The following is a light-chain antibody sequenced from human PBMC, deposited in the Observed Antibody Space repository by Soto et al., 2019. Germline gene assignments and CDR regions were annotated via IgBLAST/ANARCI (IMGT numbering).Light chain of an antibody. CDR1: HDITSY. CDR2: AAS. V-gene: IGKV1-33*01. J-gene: IGKJ3*01. CDR3: QKCDYLPI. Sequence: DIQMTQSPSSLSASVGDRVTITCQASHDITSYLNWYQHKPGKAPKLLIYAASILEAGVPSRFSGSGSGTDFTFTISSLQPDDVATYYCQKCDYLPIFGPGTTVDFK.